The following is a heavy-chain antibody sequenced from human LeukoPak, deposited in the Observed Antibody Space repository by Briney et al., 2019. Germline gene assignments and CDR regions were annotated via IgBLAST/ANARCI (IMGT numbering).Heavy chain of an antibody. J-gene: IGHJ6*03. V-gene: IGHV3-49*04. Sequence: GGSLRLSCAASGFTFSSYRMNWVRQAPGKGLEWVGLTRTKAYGGTTEYAASVKGRFTISRDDSKSIAYLQMNSLKTEDTAVYYCTRDYYNMDVWGKGTTVTISS. CDR2: TRTKAYGGTT. CDR1: GFTFSSYR. CDR3: TRDYYNMDV.